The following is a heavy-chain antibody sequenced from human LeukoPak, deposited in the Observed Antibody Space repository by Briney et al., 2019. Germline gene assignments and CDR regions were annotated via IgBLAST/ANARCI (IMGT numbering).Heavy chain of an antibody. CDR3: AKDLNRYYDRASSS. CDR1: GFTFSSYA. CDR2: ISGSGGST. Sequence: GGSLRLSCAAPGFTFSSYAMSWVRQAPGKGLEWVSAISGSGGSTYYADSVKGRFTISRDNSKNTLYLQMNSLRAEDTAVYYCAKDLNRYYDRASSSWGQGTLVTVSS. V-gene: IGHV3-23*01. J-gene: IGHJ5*02. D-gene: IGHD3-22*01.